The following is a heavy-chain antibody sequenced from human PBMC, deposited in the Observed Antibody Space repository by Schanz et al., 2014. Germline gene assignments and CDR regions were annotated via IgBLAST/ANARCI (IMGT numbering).Heavy chain of an antibody. J-gene: IGHJ4*02. CDR3: VRDSFFAFDY. Sequence: DVQLVESGGGLVQPGKSLRLSCAASGFTFDEFAMHWVRQSPGKGLEWVSGISWNSASIGYADSVKGRFTISRDNAKNSVFLQMNSLRAEDTAVYYCVRDSFFAFDYWGQGTLVTVSS. V-gene: IGHV3-9*01. CDR2: ISWNSASI. D-gene: IGHD3-3*01. CDR1: GFTFDEFA.